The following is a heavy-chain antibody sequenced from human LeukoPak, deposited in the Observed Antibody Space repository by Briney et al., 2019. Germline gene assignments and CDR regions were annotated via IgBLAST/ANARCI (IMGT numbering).Heavy chain of an antibody. CDR2: IYYSGST. V-gene: IGHV4-59*01. CDR3: ARRYSYAPTGAFDI. CDR1: GGSISSYY. Sequence: SETLSLTCTVSGGSISSYYWSWIRQPPGKGLEWIGYIYYSGSTNYNPSLKSRVTISVDTSKNQFSLKLSSVTAADTAVYYCARRYSYAPTGAFDIWGQGTMVTVSS. D-gene: IGHD5-18*01. J-gene: IGHJ3*02.